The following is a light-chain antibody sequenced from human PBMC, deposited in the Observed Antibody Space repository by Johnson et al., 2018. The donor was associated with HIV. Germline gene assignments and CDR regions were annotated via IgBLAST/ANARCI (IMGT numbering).Light chain of an antibody. CDR3: GTWYTSLRTGF. CDR2: DNN. Sequence: QSVLTQPPSVSAAPGQKVAISCSGSSSNIGNNYVSWYQQVPGTAPKLLIYDNNRRPSGIPDRFSGSKSGSLATLGITGLQTGDEADYYCGTWYTSLRTGFFGTGTKVTVL. V-gene: IGLV1-51*01. J-gene: IGLJ1*01. CDR1: SSNIGNNY.